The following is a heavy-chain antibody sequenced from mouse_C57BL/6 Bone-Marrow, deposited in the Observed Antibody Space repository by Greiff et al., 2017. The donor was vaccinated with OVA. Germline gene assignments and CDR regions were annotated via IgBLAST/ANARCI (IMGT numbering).Heavy chain of an antibody. V-gene: IGHV1-54*01. Sequence: VQLVESGAELVRPGTSVKVSCKASGYAFTNYLIEWVKQRPGQGLAWIGVINPGSGGTNYNEKFKGKATLTADKSSSTAYMQLSSLTSEDSAVYFCARSLGTRYDYWGQGTLLTVSA. CDR2: INPGSGGT. J-gene: IGHJ3*01. CDR3: ARSLGTRYDY. CDR1: GYAFTNYL. D-gene: IGHD4-1*01.